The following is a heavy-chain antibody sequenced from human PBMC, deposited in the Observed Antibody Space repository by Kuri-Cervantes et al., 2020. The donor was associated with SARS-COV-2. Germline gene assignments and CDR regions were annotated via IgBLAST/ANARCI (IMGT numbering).Heavy chain of an antibody. CDR3: ARGYGTNGVCSVYYYDYGIDV. D-gene: IGHD2-8*01. V-gene: IGHV1-18*01. Sequence: ASVKVSCKASGYTFTSGGVIWVRQAPGQGLEWMGWISAYNGNTNYAQKLQGRVTMTTDTSTSTAYMELRSLGSDDTAVYYCARGYGTNGVCSVYYYDYGIDVWGQGTMVTVSS. CDR1: GYTFTSGG. J-gene: IGHJ6*02. CDR2: ISAYNGNT.